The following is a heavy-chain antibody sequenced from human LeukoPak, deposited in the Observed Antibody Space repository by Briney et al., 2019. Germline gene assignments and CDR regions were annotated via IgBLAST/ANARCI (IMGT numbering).Heavy chain of an antibody. CDR1: GNYW. J-gene: IGHJ4*02. CDR2: INSDGSWT. Sequence: AGGSLRLSCAVSGNYWMHWVRQAPGKGLVWVSHINSDGSWTSYADSVKGRFTISKDNAKNTVYLQMNSLRAEDTAVYYCVSFYETYWGRGTLVTVSS. CDR3: VSFYETY. V-gene: IGHV3-74*01. D-gene: IGHD2/OR15-2a*01.